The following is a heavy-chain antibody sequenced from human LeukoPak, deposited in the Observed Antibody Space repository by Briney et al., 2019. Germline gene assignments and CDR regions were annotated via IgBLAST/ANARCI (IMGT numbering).Heavy chain of an antibody. V-gene: IGHV3-48*03. CDR3: ARDHDSSGYYLPPYYYGMDV. CDR1: GFTFSSYE. D-gene: IGHD3-22*01. CDR2: ISSSGSTI. J-gene: IGHJ6*02. Sequence: PGGSLRLSCAASGFTFSSYEMNWVRQAPGKGLEWVSYISSSGSTIYYADSVKGRFTISRDNAKNSLYLQMNSLRAEDTAVYYCARDHDSSGYYLPPYYYGMDVWGQGTTVTASS.